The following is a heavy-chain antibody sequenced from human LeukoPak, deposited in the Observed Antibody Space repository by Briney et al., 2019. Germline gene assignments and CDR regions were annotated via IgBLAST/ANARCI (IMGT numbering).Heavy chain of an antibody. CDR2: ISSSGSTI. CDR3: AKDAQTYYDFWSAPLYYYYMDV. V-gene: IGHV3-48*03. J-gene: IGHJ6*03. CDR1: GFTFSSYE. D-gene: IGHD3-3*01. Sequence: GGSLRLSCAASGFTFSSYEMNWVRQAPGKGLEWVSYISSSGSTIYYADSVKGRFTISRDNAKNSLYLQMNSLRAEDTAVYYCAKDAQTYYDFWSAPLYYYYMDVWGKGTTVTVSS.